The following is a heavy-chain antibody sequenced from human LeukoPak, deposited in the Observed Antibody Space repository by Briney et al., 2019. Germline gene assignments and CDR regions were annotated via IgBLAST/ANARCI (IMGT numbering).Heavy chain of an antibody. CDR2: IRGKGYGETT. V-gene: IGHV3-49*03. CDR3: TRASPGTGYYVLASDF. CDR1: GFPFGDCA. J-gene: IGHJ4*02. Sequence: PGGSLRLSCTASGFPFGDCAMSWYRQAPGKGLEWGAIIRGKGYGETTESAASVKDRFTISRDDSKSIAYLQMNSPKVEDTAVYYCTRASPGTGYYVLASDFWGQGSLVTVSS. D-gene: IGHD3-10*02.